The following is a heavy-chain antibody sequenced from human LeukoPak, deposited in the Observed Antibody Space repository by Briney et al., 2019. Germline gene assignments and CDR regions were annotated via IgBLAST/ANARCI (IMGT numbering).Heavy chain of an antibody. V-gene: IGHV1-18*01. J-gene: IGHJ4*02. D-gene: IGHD1-26*01. CDR3: AREKSMVGATNDFYY. CDR1: GYTFTSYG. CDR2: ISAYNGNT. Sequence: GASVKVSCKASGYTFTSYGISWVRQAPGQGLERMGWISAYNGNTNYAQKLQGRVTMTTDTSTSTAYMELRSLRSDDTAVYYCAREKSMVGATNDFYYWGQGTLVTVSS.